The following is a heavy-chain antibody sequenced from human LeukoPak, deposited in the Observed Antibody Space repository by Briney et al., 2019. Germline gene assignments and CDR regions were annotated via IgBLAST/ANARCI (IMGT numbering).Heavy chain of an antibody. CDR2: ISSSSSYI. J-gene: IGHJ4*02. Sequence: GESLRLSCAASGFTFAGNAMSWVRQAPGKGLEWVSSISSSSSYIYYADSVKGRFTISRDNAKNSLYLQMNSLRAEDTAVYYCARGRAYCGGDCFSLTGYWGQGTLVTVSS. D-gene: IGHD2-21*02. CDR1: GFTFAGNA. CDR3: ARGRAYCGGDCFSLTGY. V-gene: IGHV3-21*01.